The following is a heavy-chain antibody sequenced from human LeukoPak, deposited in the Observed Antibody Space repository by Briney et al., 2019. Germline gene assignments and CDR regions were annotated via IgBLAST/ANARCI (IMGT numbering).Heavy chain of an antibody. Sequence: ASVKVSCKAFGYTFTSNYMHWVQQAPGQGPEWMGVISPSGGSTTYAQKFQGRVTLTRDTSTSTVYMELSSVTAADTAVYYCARRRSRWLRYFDYWGQGTLVTVSS. J-gene: IGHJ4*02. D-gene: IGHD5-12*01. V-gene: IGHV1-46*01. CDR3: ARRRSRWLRYFDY. CDR1: GYTFTSNY. CDR2: ISPSGGST.